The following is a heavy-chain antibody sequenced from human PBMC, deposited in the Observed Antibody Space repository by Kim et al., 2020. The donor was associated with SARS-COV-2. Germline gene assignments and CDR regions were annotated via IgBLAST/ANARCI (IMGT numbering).Heavy chain of an antibody. CDR1: GGSISSGGYY. D-gene: IGHD3-9*01. J-gene: IGHJ5*02. V-gene: IGHV4-31*03. Sequence: SETLSLTCTVSGGSISSGGYYWSWIRQHPGKGLEWIGYIYYSGSTYYNPSLKSRVTISVDTSKNQFSLKLSSVTAADTAVYYCARGLLDIFSDSQTHGWFDPWGQGTLVTVSS. CDR3: ARGLLDIFSDSQTHGWFDP. CDR2: IYYSGST.